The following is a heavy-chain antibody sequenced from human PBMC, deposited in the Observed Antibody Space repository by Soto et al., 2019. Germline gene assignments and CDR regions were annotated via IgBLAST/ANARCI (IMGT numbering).Heavy chain of an antibody. D-gene: IGHD3-9*01. J-gene: IGHJ4*02. CDR3: ASNYDILTGSLY. CDR2: IDPSDSYT. Sequence: EVQLVQSGEEVKKPGESLRISCKGSGYSFTSYWISWVRQMPGKGLEWMGRIDPSDSYTNYSPSFQGHVTISADKSISTAYLQWSSLKASDTAMYYCASNYDILTGSLYWGQGTLVTVSS. CDR1: GYSFTSYW. V-gene: IGHV5-10-1*01.